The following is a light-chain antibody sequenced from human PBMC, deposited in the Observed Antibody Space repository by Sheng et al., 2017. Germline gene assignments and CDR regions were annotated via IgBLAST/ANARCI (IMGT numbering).Light chain of an antibody. Sequence: DFQMTQSPSSLSASVGDRVIITCRASQGIRNYLAWYQQRPGKVPRLLIYGASTLQSGVPSRFSGSGSGTDFTFTISSLQPEDIATYYCQQYDNLPFTFGPGTKVDIK. CDR3: QQYDNLPFT. CDR2: GAS. CDR1: QGIRNY. J-gene: IGKJ3*01. V-gene: IGKV1-27*01.